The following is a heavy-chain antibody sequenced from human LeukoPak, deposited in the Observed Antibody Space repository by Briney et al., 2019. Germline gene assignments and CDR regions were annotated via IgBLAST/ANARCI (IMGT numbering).Heavy chain of an antibody. CDR3: AGNYGSGSYYWSYYYYGMDV. D-gene: IGHD3-10*01. Sequence: GGSLRLSCAASGFTFSSYAMSWVRQAPGKGLEWVSAISGSGGSTYYADSVKGRFTISRDNSKNTLYLQMNSLRAEDTAVYYCAGNYGSGSYYWSYYYYGMDVWGQGTTVTVSS. V-gene: IGHV3-23*01. CDR2: ISGSGGST. J-gene: IGHJ6*02. CDR1: GFTFSSYA.